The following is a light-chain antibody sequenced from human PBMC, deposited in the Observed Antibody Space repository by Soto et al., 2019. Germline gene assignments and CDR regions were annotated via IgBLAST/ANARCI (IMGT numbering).Light chain of an antibody. J-gene: IGLJ3*02. CDR2: EVS. CDR1: SSDVGGYNY. CDR3: SSYTSSSTLDWV. Sequence: QSALTQPRSASGSPGQSITISCTGTSSDVGGYNYVSWYQQHPGKAPKLMIYEVSNRPSGVSNRFSGSKSGNTASLTISGLQAEDEADYYCSSYTSSSTLDWVFGGGTKLTVL. V-gene: IGLV2-14*01.